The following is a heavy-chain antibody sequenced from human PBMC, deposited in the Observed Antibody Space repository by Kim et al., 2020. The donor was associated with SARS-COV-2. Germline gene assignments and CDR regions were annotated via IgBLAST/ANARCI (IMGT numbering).Heavy chain of an antibody. Sequence: GGSLRLSCVASGFTFSTYSMNWVRQAPGKGLEWVSYISSSSNTIYYADSVKGRFTISRDNAKNSLYLQMNSLRDEDTAVYYCGRGSLAFENLRFLEWVDYWGQGTLVTVSS. CDR3: GRGSLAFENLRFLEWVDY. CDR1: GFTFSTYS. V-gene: IGHV3-48*02. J-gene: IGHJ4*02. CDR2: ISSSSNTI. D-gene: IGHD3-3*01.